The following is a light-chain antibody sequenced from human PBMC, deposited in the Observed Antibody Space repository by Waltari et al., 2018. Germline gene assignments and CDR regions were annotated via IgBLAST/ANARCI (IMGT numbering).Light chain of an antibody. V-gene: IGKV2-30*02. CDR3: QQSYMIPFT. Sequence: DVVMTQSPLSLPVTLGQPASISCKSSQSLVHSDGNTYLNWFHQRPGQSPRRLIYKVSNRDSGVPDRFSGSGSGTSFTLTISSLQPEDFATYSCQQSYMIPFTFGPGTKV. CDR2: KVS. CDR1: QSLVHSDGNTY. J-gene: IGKJ3*01.